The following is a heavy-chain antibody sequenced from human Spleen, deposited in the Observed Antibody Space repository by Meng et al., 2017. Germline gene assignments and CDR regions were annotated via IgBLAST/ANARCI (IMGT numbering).Heavy chain of an antibody. Sequence: GESLKISCAASGFTFNNYWMIWVRQAPGKGLEWVANIKQDGSEKYYVDSVKGRFTISRDNAQNSLYLQMNSLRGEDTALYYCARVRGGNFDYWGQGTLVTVSS. D-gene: IGHD2/OR15-2a*01. J-gene: IGHJ4*02. CDR3: ARVRGGNFDY. CDR2: IKQDGSEK. V-gene: IGHV3-7*01. CDR1: GFTFNNYW.